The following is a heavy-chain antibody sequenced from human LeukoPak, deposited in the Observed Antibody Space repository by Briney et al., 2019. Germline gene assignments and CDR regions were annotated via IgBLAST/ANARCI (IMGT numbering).Heavy chain of an antibody. V-gene: IGHV4-59*01. CDR3: ARLPYVDTAMATDF. CDR1: GGSISSYY. J-gene: IGHJ4*02. CDR2: IYYSGST. D-gene: IGHD5-18*01. Sequence: SSETLSLTCTVSGGSISSYYWSWIRQPPGKGLEWIGYIYYSGSTNYNPSLKSRVTISVDTSKNQFSLKLSSVTAADTAVYYCARLPYVDTAMATDFWGQGTLVTVSS.